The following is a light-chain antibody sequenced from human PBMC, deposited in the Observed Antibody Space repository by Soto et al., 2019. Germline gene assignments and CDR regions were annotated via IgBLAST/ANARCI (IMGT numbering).Light chain of an antibody. V-gene: IGLV2-14*03. CDR1: CSDVGGYNY. J-gene: IGLJ1*01. CDR2: DVS. Sequence: QSVLTQRASVSGAPGQSIAISCTGTCSDVGGYNYVSWYQHHPGKAPKLMVYDVSNRPSGVSNRFSGSKSGNTASLTISGLQAEDEADYYCSSYTSSSTYVFGTGTKVTVL. CDR3: SSYTSSSTYV.